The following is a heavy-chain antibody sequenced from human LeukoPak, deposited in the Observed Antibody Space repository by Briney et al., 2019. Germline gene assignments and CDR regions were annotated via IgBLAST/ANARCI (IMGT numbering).Heavy chain of an antibody. Sequence: SEALSLTCNVSGGSIRGYYWSWIRQPPGKGLEWIGYIYSSGSTNYNPSLKSRVTMSVDTSKNQFSLKVSSVTAADTAVYYCARVFDSGSQAYFYYMDVWGKGTTVTISS. CDR3: ARVFDSGSQAYFYYMDV. V-gene: IGHV4-59*01. CDR2: IYSSGST. D-gene: IGHD3-10*01. J-gene: IGHJ6*03. CDR1: GGSIRGYY.